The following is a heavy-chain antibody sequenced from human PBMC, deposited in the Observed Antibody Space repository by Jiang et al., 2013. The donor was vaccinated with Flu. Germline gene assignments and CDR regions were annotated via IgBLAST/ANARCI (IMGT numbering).Heavy chain of an antibody. J-gene: IGHJ5*02. CDR3: ASLSHGGPAAGTNWFDP. D-gene: IGHD6-13*01. CDR1: GYTFTSYD. Sequence: SGAEVKKPGASVKVSCKASGYTFTSYDINWVRQATGQGLEWMGWMNPNSGNTGYAQKFQGRVTMTRNTSISTAYMELSSLRSEDTAVYYCASLSHGGPAAGTNWFDPWGQGTLVTVSS. CDR2: MNPNSGNT. V-gene: IGHV1-8*01.